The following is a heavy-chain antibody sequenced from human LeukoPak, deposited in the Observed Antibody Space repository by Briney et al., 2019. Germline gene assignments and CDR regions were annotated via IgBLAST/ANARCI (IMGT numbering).Heavy chain of an antibody. J-gene: IGHJ4*02. Sequence: SETLSLTCTVSGGSISSYYWSWIRQPPGKGLEWIGYIYYSGSTNYNPSLKSRVTISVDTSKNQFSLKLSSVTAADTAVYYCARGVYSSADFDYWGQGTPVTVSS. CDR3: ARGVYSSADFDY. CDR2: IYYSGST. D-gene: IGHD6-25*01. V-gene: IGHV4-59*01. CDR1: GGSISSYY.